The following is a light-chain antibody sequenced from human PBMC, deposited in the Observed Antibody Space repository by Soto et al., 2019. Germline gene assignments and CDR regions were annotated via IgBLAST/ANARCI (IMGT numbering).Light chain of an antibody. V-gene: IGKV3-20*01. Sequence: EIVLTQSPGTLSLSPGERATLSCRASQSVGSSHLAWYQQKPGQAPRLLIYGASSRATGIPDRFSGSGSGTDFTLPTSRLEPEDFAVYYFKRDGSSPQYTFGQGTKVELK. CDR1: QSVGSSH. CDR2: GAS. J-gene: IGKJ2*01. CDR3: KRDGSSPQYT.